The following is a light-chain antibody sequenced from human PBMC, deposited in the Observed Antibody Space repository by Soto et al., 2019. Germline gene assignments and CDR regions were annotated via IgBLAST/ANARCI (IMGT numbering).Light chain of an antibody. Sequence: GDRVTITCRASQSISRWLAWYQQKPGKAPKLLISDVSNLERGVPSRFSGSGSGTEFTLTISSLETDDVATYYCQQYSSYASFGQGTRWIS. CDR3: QQYSSYAS. CDR2: DVS. CDR1: QSISRW. J-gene: IGKJ1*01. V-gene: IGKV1-5*01.